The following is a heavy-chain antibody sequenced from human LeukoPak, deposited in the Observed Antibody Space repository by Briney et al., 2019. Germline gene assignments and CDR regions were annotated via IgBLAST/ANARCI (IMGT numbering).Heavy chain of an antibody. J-gene: IGHJ4*02. D-gene: IGHD3-16*02. Sequence: SETLSLTCTVSGGSISSYYWSWIRQPPGKGLEWIGYIYYSGSTNYNPSLKSRVTISVDTSKNQFSLKLSSVTAADTAVYYCARGGGLRLGELSLYGLDYWGQGTLVTVSS. CDR1: GGSISSYY. CDR3: ARGGGLRLGELSLYGLDY. CDR2: IYYSGST. V-gene: IGHV4-59*01.